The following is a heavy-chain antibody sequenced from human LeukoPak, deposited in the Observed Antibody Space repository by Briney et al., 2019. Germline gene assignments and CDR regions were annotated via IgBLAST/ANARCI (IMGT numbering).Heavy chain of an antibody. D-gene: IGHD5-18*01. CDR2: ISAYNGNT. CDR1: GYTFTGYG. Sequence: ASVKVSCKSSGYTFTGYGISWVRQAPGQGLEWMGWISAYNGNTNYAQKLQGRITMTTDTSTSTGYMELRSLRSDDTAVYYCARDRRDTDYYYYGMDVWGQGTTVTVSS. CDR3: ARDRRDTDYYYYGMDV. V-gene: IGHV1-18*01. J-gene: IGHJ6*02.